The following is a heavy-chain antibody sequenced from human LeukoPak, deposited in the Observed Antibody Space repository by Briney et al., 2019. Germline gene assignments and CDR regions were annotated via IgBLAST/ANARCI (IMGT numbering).Heavy chain of an antibody. J-gene: IGHJ4*02. Sequence: PSETLSLTCTVSGGSISSYYWSWIRQPAGKGLKWIGRIYTSGSTNYNPSLKSRVTMSVDTSNNQFSLKLSSVPAADTAVYYCARGGYYYDSSGYYTFDLWGQGTLVTDYS. CDR1: GGSISSYY. D-gene: IGHD3-22*01. V-gene: IGHV4-4*07. CDR3: ARGGYYYDSSGYYTFDL. CDR2: IYTSGST.